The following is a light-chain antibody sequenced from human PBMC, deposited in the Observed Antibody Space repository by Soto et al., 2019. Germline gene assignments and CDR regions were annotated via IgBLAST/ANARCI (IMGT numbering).Light chain of an antibody. V-gene: IGKV3-11*01. CDR2: DAS. J-gene: IGKJ4*01. CDR3: QQRSNWRWLT. CDR1: QSIRTY. Sequence: TQSPSSLSASVGDRLTITCRASQSIRTYLAWYQQKPGQSPRLLIYDASNRATGIPARFSGSGSGTDFTLTISSLEPEDFAVYYCQQRSNWRWLTGGGGTKVDIK.